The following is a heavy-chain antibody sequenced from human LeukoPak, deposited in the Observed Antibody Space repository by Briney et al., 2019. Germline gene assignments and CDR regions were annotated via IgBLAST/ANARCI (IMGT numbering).Heavy chain of an antibody. CDR2: IVASSGST. D-gene: IGHD5-12*01. Sequence: GGSLRLSCAASGFSISNSAMSWVRQAPGKGLEWVSLIVASSGSTFYADSVKGRFTISRDSSKNTLYLQMNSLRAEDMAVYYCAKGAYDYIEMGYFDYWGQGTLVSVSS. CDR1: GFSISNSA. V-gene: IGHV3-23*01. J-gene: IGHJ4*02. CDR3: AKGAYDYIEMGYFDY.